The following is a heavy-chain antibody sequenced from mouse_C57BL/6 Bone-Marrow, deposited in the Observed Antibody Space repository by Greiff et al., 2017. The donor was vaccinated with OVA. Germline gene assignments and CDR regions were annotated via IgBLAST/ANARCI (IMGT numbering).Heavy chain of an antibody. J-gene: IGHJ4*01. D-gene: IGHD2-5*01. Sequence: QVHVKQPGAELVKPGASVKLSCKASGYTFTSYWMHWVKQRPGQGLEWIGMIHPNSGSTNYNEKFKSKATLTVDKSSSTAYMQLSSLTSEDSAVYYCAREPYSNYAMDYWGQGTSVTVSS. V-gene: IGHV1-64*01. CDR1: GYTFTSYW. CDR2: IHPNSGST. CDR3: AREPYSNYAMDY.